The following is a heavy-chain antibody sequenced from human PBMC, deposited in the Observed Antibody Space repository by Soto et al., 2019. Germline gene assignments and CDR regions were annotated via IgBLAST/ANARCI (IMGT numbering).Heavy chain of an antibody. CDR1: GYIFTSYC. D-gene: IGHD3-22*01. J-gene: IGHJ4*02. CDR2: IKPGCGRP. CDR3: ARQFDYDTSGYYYAY. V-gene: IGHV1-69*13. Sequence: SVKVSCKASGYIFTSYCMHWVRQAPGQGLEWMGGIKPGCGRPNYAQKFQGRVTITADEYTRTAYMELSRLKSDDTAVYYCARQFDYDTSGYYYAYWGQGTQVTVSS.